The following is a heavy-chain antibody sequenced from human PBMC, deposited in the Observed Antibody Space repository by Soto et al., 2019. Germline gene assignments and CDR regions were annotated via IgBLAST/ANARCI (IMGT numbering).Heavy chain of an antibody. V-gene: IGHV3-30-3*01. D-gene: IGHD4-17*01. CDR3: ARVDGNPPKFDY. CDR1: GFTFSSYA. CDR2: ISYDGSNK. Sequence: QVQLVESGGGVVQPGRSLTLTCAASGFTFSSYAMHWVRQAPGKGLEWVAVISYDGSNKYYADSVKGRFTISRDNSKNTLYLQVNSLRAEDTAVYYCARVDGNPPKFDYWGQGTLVTVSS. J-gene: IGHJ4*02.